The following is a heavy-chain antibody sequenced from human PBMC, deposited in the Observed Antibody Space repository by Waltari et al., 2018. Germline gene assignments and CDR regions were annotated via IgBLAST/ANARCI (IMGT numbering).Heavy chain of an antibody. CDR2: INSDGSST. CDR3: ERGSLYSSGWSTSAFDI. V-gene: IGHV3-74*01. J-gene: IGHJ3*02. CDR1: GFIFSTYW. D-gene: IGHD6-19*01. Sequence: EVQLVESGGGLVQPGGSLRLSCVASGFIFSTYWMDWVRQAPGKGLVWVSRINSDGSSTTYADSVKGRFTISRDNSKNTLYLQMNSLRAEDTAVYYCERGSLYSSGWSTSAFDIWGQGTMVTVSS.